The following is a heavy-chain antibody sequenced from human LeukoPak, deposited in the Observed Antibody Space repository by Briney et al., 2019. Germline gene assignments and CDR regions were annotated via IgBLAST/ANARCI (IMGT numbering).Heavy chain of an antibody. CDR2: FDPEDGET. Sequence: ASVKVSCKVSGYTLTELSMHWVRQAPGKGLEWMGGFDPEDGETIYAQKFQGRVTMTEDTSTDTAYMELSSLRSDDTAVYYCATDIDDSSLWGFGYWGQGTLVTVSS. CDR1: GYTLTELS. V-gene: IGHV1-24*01. J-gene: IGHJ4*02. D-gene: IGHD3-22*01. CDR3: ATDIDDSSLWGFGY.